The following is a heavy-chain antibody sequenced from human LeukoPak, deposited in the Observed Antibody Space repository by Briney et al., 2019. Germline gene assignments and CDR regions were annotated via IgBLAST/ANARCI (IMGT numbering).Heavy chain of an antibody. J-gene: IGHJ3*02. CDR1: GYTFTRYE. Sequence: ASVKVSCKASGYTFTRYEIKWVRQATGQGLDGMGWMNPNSGNTGYAQKFQGRVTMTRNTSISTAYMELSSLRSEDTAVYYCACIIAAAATPDAFDIWGQGTMVTVSS. CDR3: ACIIAAAATPDAFDI. D-gene: IGHD6-13*01. CDR2: MNPNSGNT. V-gene: IGHV1-8*01.